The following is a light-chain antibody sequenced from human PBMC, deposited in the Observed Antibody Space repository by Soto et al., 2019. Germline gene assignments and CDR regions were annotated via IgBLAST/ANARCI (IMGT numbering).Light chain of an antibody. CDR2: DAS. J-gene: IGKJ4*01. CDR1: QGISSA. V-gene: IGKV1-13*02. Sequence: AIQLTQSPSSLSASVGDRVTITCRASQGISSALAWYQQKPGKAPKLLIYDASSLEIGVPSRFSGSGSGTDFTLTISSLQPEDFATYYCPQFNSYPHTFGGGPKVEIK. CDR3: PQFNSYPHT.